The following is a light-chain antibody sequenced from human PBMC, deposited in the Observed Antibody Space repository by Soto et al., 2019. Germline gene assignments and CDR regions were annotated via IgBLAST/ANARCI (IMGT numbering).Light chain of an antibody. CDR1: QSVSSSD. J-gene: IGKJ1*01. CDR3: QQYGSSPRT. CDR2: AAS. Sequence: EIVLTQSPGILSLSPGERATLSCRASQSVSSSDLAWYQQKPGQAPRLLIYAASSRATGIPDRFSGSGSGTHFTLTISRLEPEDFAVYYCQQYGSSPRTFGQGTKVEIK. V-gene: IGKV3-20*01.